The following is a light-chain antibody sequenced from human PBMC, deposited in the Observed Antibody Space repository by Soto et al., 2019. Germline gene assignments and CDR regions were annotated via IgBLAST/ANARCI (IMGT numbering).Light chain of an antibody. CDR3: QQRSNWPPWT. Sequence: EIVLTQSPATLSLSPGERATLSCRASQSVSSYLAWYPQKPGQAPRLLIYDASNRATGIPARFSGSGSGTDFALTISSLELEDFAVYYCQQRSNWPPWTFGQGTKVEIK. CDR2: DAS. V-gene: IGKV3-11*01. CDR1: QSVSSY. J-gene: IGKJ1*01.